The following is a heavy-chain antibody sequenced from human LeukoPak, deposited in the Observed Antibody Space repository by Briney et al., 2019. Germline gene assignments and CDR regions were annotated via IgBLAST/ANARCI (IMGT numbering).Heavy chain of an antibody. J-gene: IGHJ4*02. D-gene: IGHD6-19*01. Sequence: GGSLRLSCAASGFTFSSYAMSWVRQAPGKGLEWVSAISDSGGSTYYADSVKGRFTISRDNSKNTLYLQMNSLRAEDTAVYYCAKDSSGWYGGSHIDYWGQGTLVTVSS. V-gene: IGHV3-23*01. CDR2: ISDSGGST. CDR1: GFTFSSYA. CDR3: AKDSSGWYGGSHIDY.